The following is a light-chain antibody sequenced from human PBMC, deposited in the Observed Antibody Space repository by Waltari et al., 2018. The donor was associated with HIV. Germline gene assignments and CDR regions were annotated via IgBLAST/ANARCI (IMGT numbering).Light chain of an antibody. CDR2: WAS. V-gene: IGKV4-1*01. CDR1: QSVLYSSNNKNY. CDR3: QQYYSTLPT. J-gene: IGKJ2*01. Sequence: EIVMTQTPDSLAVSRGERATIHCKSSQSVLYSSNNKNYLAWYQQKPGQPPKLLIYWASTRESGVPDRFSGSGSGTDFTLTISSLQAEDVAVYYCQQYYSTLPTFGQGTKLEIK.